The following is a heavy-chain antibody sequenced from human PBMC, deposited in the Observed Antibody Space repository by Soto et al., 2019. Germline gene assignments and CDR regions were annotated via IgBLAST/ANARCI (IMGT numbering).Heavy chain of an antibody. Sequence: QLQLQESGPGLVKPSETLSLTCTVSGGSISSSSYYWVWIRQPPGKGLEWIGSIYYSGITYYNPSLKSRVTISVETSKNQFSLKLRSVTAADTAVHYCASRGFLGGVDNWGQGTLVTVSS. CDR2: IYYSGIT. CDR1: GGSISSSSYY. D-gene: IGHD3-3*01. J-gene: IGHJ4*02. CDR3: ASRGFLGGVDN. V-gene: IGHV4-39*01.